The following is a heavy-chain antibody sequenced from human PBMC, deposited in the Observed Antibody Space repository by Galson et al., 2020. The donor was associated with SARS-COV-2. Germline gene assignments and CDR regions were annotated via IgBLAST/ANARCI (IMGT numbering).Heavy chain of an antibody. J-gene: IGHJ4*02. CDR3: AKHYYDGISYSSFYFDY. CDR2: IYGGGSV. D-gene: IGHD3-22*01. CDR1: GFTFRTYA. V-gene: IGHV3-23*03. Sequence: GGSLRLSCAASGFTFRTYALSWVRQAPGKGLEWVSIIYGGGSVYYVDSVKGRFTISRDNSKNTVYLQMNSLRAEDTAVYYCAKHYYDGISYSSFYFDYWGQGTLVTVSS.